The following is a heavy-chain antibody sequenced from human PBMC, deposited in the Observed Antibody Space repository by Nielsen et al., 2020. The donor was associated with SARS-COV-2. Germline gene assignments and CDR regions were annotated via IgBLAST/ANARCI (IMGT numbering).Heavy chain of an antibody. V-gene: IGHV3-11*06. D-gene: IGHD3-10*01. CDR2: ISSSSSYT. CDR3: AREILWFGELLGYYFDY. J-gene: IGHJ4*02. Sequence: RQAPGKGLEWVAYISSSSSYTDYADSVKGRVTISRDNTKNTLYLQMNSLRAEDTAVYYCAREILWFGELLGYYFDYWGQGTLVTVSS.